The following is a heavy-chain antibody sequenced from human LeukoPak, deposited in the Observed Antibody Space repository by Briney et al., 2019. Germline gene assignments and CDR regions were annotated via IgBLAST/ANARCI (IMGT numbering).Heavy chain of an antibody. CDR2: INWNGGSR. Sequence: GGSLGLSCAASGFNFDDYVMNWVRQAPGKGLEWVSGINWNGGSRGYADSVKGRFTISRDNAKNSLYLQMNSLRAEDTALYYCARGGYGDYGFDYWGQGTLVTVSS. V-gene: IGHV3-20*04. D-gene: IGHD4-17*01. CDR1: GFNFDDYV. J-gene: IGHJ4*02. CDR3: ARGGYGDYGFDY.